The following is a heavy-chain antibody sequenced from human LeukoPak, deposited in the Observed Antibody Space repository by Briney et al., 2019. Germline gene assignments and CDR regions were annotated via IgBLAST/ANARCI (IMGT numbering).Heavy chain of an antibody. CDR1: GFTFSSYW. CDR2: INSDGSST. Sequence: TGGSLRLSCAASGFTFSSYWMHWVRQAPGKGLVWVSRINSDGSSTSYADSVKGRFTISRDNAKNTLYLQMNSLRAEDTAVYYCAKTRVVTMIVVVPRGYFDYWGQGTLVTVSS. J-gene: IGHJ4*02. V-gene: IGHV3-74*01. D-gene: IGHD3-22*01. CDR3: AKTRVVTMIVVVPRGYFDY.